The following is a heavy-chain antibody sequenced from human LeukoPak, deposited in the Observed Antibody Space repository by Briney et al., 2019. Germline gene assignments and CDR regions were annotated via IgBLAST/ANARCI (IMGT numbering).Heavy chain of an antibody. V-gene: IGHV4-34*01. CDR1: GGSFSGYY. CDR3: SGGHTMIWFPYFDY. J-gene: IGHJ4*02. Sequence: SETLSLTCAVYGGSFSGYYWSWIRHPPRKGLEWIGEINHSGSTNYTPSLKSRVTISVDTSKNQFSLKLSSVTAADTAVYYCSGGHTMIWFPYFDYWGQGTLVTVSS. CDR2: INHSGST. D-gene: IGHD3-22*01.